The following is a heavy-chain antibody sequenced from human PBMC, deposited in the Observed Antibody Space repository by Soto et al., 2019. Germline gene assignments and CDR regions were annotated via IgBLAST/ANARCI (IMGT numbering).Heavy chain of an antibody. CDR3: ARVRGGGPDELVGPSRGWLAP. D-gene: IGHD3-16*01. CDR2: MNPNSGNT. CDR1: GYTFTSYD. V-gene: IGHV1-8*01. J-gene: IGHJ5*02. Sequence: ASVKVSCKASGYTFTSYDINWVRQATGQGLEWMGWMNPNSGNTGYAQKFQGRVTMTRNTSISTAYMELSSLRSEDTAVYYCARVRGGGPDELVGPSRGWLAPWGKATLVTVSS.